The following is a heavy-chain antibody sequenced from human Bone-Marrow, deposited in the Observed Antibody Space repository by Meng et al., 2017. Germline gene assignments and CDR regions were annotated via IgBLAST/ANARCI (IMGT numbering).Heavy chain of an antibody. V-gene: IGHV4-61*02. J-gene: IGHJ4*02. CDR3: ARDSTKYYYDSSGYYQQYFDY. D-gene: IGHD3-22*01. Sequence: SETLSLTCTVSGGSISSGSYYWSWIRQPAGKGLEWIGRIKTSGSTNYNPSLKSRVTISVDTSKNQFSLKLSSVTAADTAVYYCARDSTKYYYDSSGYYQQYFDYWGQGTLVTVSS. CDR1: GGSISSGSYY. CDR2: IKTSGST.